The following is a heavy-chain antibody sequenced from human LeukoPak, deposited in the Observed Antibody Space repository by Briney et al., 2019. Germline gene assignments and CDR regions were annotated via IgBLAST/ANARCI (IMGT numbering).Heavy chain of an antibody. CDR1: GFTFSSYA. D-gene: IGHD3-10*01. V-gene: IGHV3-23*01. CDR3: ANHASYGSGSNDAFDI. J-gene: IGHJ3*02. CDR2: ISGSGGST. Sequence: GGSLRLSCAASGFTFSSYAMSWVRQAPGKWLEWVSAISGSGGSTYYADSVKGRFTIPRDNSKNTLYLQMNSLRAVDTAVYYCANHASYGSGSNDAFDIWGQGTMVTVSS.